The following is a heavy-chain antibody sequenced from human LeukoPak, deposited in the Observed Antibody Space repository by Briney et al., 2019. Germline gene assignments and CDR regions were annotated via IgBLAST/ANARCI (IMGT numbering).Heavy chain of an antibody. CDR3: AKNLRTAGAFDI. CDR2: ISAYNGNT. CDR1: GYTFTSYG. J-gene: IGHJ3*02. V-gene: IGHV1-18*01. Sequence: ASVKVSCKASGYTFTSYGISWVRQAPGQGLEWMGWISAYNGNTNYAQKLQGRVTMTTDTSTSTAYMELRSLRSDDTAVYYCAKNLRTAGAFDIWGQGTMVTVSS. D-gene: IGHD4-17*01.